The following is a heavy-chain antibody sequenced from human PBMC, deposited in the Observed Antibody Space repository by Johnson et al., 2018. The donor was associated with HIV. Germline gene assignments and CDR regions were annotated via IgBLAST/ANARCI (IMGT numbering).Heavy chain of an antibody. V-gene: IGHV3-20*04. J-gene: IGHJ3*02. CDR3: ARARGQLTRGEDAFDI. CDR1: GFTFSSYA. Sequence: EVQLVESGGGVVQPGRSLRLSCAASGFTFSSYAMHWVRQAPGKGLEWVSGINWNGGSIGYADSVKGRFTISRDNAKNSLYLQMNSLRGEDTALYYCARARGQLTRGEDAFDIWGQGTMVTVSS. D-gene: IGHD3-16*01. CDR2: INWNGGSI.